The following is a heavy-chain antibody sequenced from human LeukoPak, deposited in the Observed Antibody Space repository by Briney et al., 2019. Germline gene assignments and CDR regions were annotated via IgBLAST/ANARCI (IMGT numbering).Heavy chain of an antibody. J-gene: IGHJ4*02. CDR3: ARISRKINSPYGSGSYYSY. V-gene: IGHV1-2*02. CDR2: INPNSGGT. Sequence: ASVTVSFKASGYTFTGYYMHWVRQAPGQGLEWMGWINPNSGGTNYAQKFQGRVTMTRDTSISTAYMELSRLRSDDTAVYYCARISRKINSPYGSGSYYSYWGQGTLVTVSS. CDR1: GYTFTGYY. D-gene: IGHD3-10*01.